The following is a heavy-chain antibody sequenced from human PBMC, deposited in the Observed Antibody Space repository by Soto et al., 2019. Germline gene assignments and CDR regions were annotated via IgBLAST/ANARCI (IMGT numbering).Heavy chain of an antibody. D-gene: IGHD2-21*02. V-gene: IGHV4-31*03. CDR1: GGSISSGGYY. CDR2: IYYSGST. Sequence: SETLSLTCTVSGGSISSGGYYWSWIRQHPGKGLEWIGYIYYSGSTYYNPSLKSRVTISVDTSKNQFSLKLSSVTAADTAVYYCARSRRMVTAATQPDYWGQGTLVTVSS. CDR3: ARSRRMVTAATQPDY. J-gene: IGHJ4*02.